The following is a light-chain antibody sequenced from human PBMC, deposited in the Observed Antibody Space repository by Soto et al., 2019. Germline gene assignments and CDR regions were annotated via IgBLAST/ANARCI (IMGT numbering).Light chain of an antibody. CDR1: SSDVGGYNY. Sequence: QSALTKPASVSGSPGQSITISCTGTSSDVGGYNYVSWYQQHPGKAPKLMIYGVSYRPSGVSNRFSGSKSGNTASLTISGLQAEDEADYYCSSHTTKTPVVFGGGTQLTVL. CDR2: GVS. CDR3: SSHTTKTPVV. J-gene: IGLJ2*01. V-gene: IGLV2-14*01.